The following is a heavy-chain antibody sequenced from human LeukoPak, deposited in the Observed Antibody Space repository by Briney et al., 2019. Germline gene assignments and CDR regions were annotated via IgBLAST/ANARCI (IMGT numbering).Heavy chain of an antibody. V-gene: IGHV3-33*01. CDR3: ARDPYSSTWSYGMDV. CDR2: IWYDGSRK. D-gene: IGHD6-6*01. Sequence: GGSLRLSCAASGFTFSSHGMHWVRQAPGSGLEWVAVIWYDGSRKYYADSVKGRFTISKDNSNNLLYLQMNSLRAEDTAVYFCARDPYSSTWSYGMDVWGQGTTVTVSS. CDR1: GFTFSSHG. J-gene: IGHJ6*02.